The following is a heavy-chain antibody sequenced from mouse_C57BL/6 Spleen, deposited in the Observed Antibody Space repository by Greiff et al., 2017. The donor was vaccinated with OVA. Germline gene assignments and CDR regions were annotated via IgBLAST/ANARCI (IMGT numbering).Heavy chain of an antibody. CDR1: GYTFTSYW. CDR2: IDPSDSYT. D-gene: IGHD2-5*01. V-gene: IGHV1-69*01. Sequence: VQLQQPGAELVMPGASVKLSCKASGYTFTSYWMHWVKQRPGQGLEWIGEIDPSDSYTNYNQKFKGKSTLTVDKSSSTAYMQLSSLTSEDSAVYYCARAWHYSSNYGYFDVWGTGTTVTVSA. CDR3: ARAWHYSSNYGYFDV. J-gene: IGHJ1*03.